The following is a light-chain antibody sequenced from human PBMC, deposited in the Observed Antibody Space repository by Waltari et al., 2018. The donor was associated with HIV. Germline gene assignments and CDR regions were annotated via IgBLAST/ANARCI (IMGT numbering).Light chain of an antibody. CDR2: DVS. Sequence: QSALTQPRSVSGSPGQSVTISCTGTSSDVGGYKYVSWYQQHPGKAPKLMIYDVSKRPSGVPDRFSGSKSGNTASLTISGLQAEDEAEYYCCSYAGSYNYVFGTGTKVTVL. CDR3: CSYAGSYNYV. J-gene: IGLJ1*01. CDR1: SSDVGGYKY. V-gene: IGLV2-11*01.